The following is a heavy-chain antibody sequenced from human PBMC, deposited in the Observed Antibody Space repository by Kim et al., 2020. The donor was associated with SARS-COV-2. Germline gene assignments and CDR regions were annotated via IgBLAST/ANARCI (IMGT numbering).Heavy chain of an antibody. CDR2: ISGSGGNT. Sequence: GGSLRLSCVASGFTFNTHAMSWVRQAPGKGLEWVSGISGSGGNTYYADSVKGRFTISRDNSRNTLYLQMNSLRAEDTALYYCAKAVVVPANFENWGQGTLVTVSS. CDR1: GFTFNTHA. D-gene: IGHD2-2*01. V-gene: IGHV3-23*01. CDR3: AKAVVVPANFEN. J-gene: IGHJ1*01.